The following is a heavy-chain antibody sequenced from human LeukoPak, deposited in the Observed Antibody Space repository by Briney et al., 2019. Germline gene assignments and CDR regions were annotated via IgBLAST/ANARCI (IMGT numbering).Heavy chain of an antibody. J-gene: IGHJ4*02. CDR1: GGSISGSSYY. CDR3: ARHYLTWGQLVTYYFDY. Sequence: ASETLSLXCTVSGGSISGSSYYWAWIRQPPGKGLEWIGSIHYGGNTYYNPSLKSRVTISVDTSKNQFSLKLSSVTAADTAVYYCARHYLTWGQLVTYYFDYWGQGTLVTVSS. CDR2: IHYGGNT. D-gene: IGHD6-13*01. V-gene: IGHV4-39*01.